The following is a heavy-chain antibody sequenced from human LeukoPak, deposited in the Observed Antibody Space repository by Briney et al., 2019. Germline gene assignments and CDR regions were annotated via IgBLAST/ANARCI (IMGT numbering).Heavy chain of an antibody. Sequence: GGSLRLXCAASGFTSSSYAMSWVRQAPGKGLEWVSAISGSGGRTYYADSVKGRFPISRDNSKNTLYLQMNSLRAEDTAVYYCAKRASGSYSDAFDIWGQGTMVTVSS. J-gene: IGHJ3*02. D-gene: IGHD1-26*01. CDR3: AKRASGSYSDAFDI. V-gene: IGHV3-23*01. CDR2: ISGSGGRT. CDR1: GFTSSSYA.